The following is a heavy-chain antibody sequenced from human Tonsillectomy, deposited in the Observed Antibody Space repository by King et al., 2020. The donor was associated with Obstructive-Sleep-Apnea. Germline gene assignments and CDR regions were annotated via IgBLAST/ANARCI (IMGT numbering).Heavy chain of an antibody. V-gene: IGHV3-43*01. Sequence: VQLVESGGVVVQPGGSLRLSCAASGFTFDDYTMHWVRQAPGKGLEWVSLISWDGGSTYYADSVKGRFTISRDNSKNSLYLQMNSLRTEDTALYYCAKAPWPYQLLSWGGMDVWGQGTTVTVSS. CDR1: GFTFDDYT. CDR3: AKAPWPYQLLSWGGMDV. CDR2: ISWDGGST. J-gene: IGHJ6*02. D-gene: IGHD2-2*01.